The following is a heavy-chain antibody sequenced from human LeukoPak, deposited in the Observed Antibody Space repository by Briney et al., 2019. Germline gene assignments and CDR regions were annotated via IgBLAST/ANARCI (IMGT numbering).Heavy chain of an antibody. J-gene: IGHJ4*02. D-gene: IGHD6-19*01. CDR1: GGSISSSSYY. CDR3: ARPGGGGRYSSGWYDY. V-gene: IGHV4-39*01. Sequence: SETLSLTCTVSGGSISSSSYYWGWIRQPPGKGLEWIGSIYYSGSTYYNPSLKSRVTISVDTSKNQFSLKLSSVTAADTAVYYCARPGGGGRYSSGWYDYWGQGTLVTVPS. CDR2: IYYSGST.